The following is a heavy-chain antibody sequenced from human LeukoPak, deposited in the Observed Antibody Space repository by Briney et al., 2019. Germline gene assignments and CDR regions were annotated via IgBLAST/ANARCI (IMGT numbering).Heavy chain of an antibody. CDR3: ARKLYDYWSGDAFDV. D-gene: IGHD3-3*01. Sequence: GGSLRLSCAASGFTFSNYNFHWVRQAPGKGLEWVTFIQFDGNNKYYADSVKGRFAISRDNSKNTLCLEMNSLTTEDTALYYCARKLYDYWSGDAFDVWGRGTMVTVSS. CDR1: GFTFSNYN. CDR2: IQFDGNNK. J-gene: IGHJ3*01. V-gene: IGHV3-30*02.